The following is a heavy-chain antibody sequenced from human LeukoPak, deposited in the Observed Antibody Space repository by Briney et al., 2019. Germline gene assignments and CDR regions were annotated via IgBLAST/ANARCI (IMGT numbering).Heavy chain of an antibody. CDR2: ISGYNGNT. D-gene: IGHD6-19*01. Sequence: PWASVKVSCKASGYSFTSYGISWVRQAPGQGLEWMGWISGYNGNTNYAQKLQGRVTMTTDTSTSTAYMELRSLRSDDTAMYYCARAPAAVAGAAVWCWGQGTLVTVSS. V-gene: IGHV1-18*01. J-gene: IGHJ4*02. CDR3: ARAPAAVAGAAVWC. CDR1: GYSFTSYG.